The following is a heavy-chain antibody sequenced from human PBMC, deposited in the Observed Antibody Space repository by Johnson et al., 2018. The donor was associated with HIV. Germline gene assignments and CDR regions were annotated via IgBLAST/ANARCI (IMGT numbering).Heavy chain of an antibody. CDR3: ASLSGSGSYSGASAFDI. CDR1: GFTFDDYG. V-gene: IGHV3-20*04. J-gene: IGHJ3*02. CDR2: INWNGGRT. Sequence: VQLVESGGGVVRPGGSLRLSCAASGFTFDDYGMSWVRQAPGKGLEWVSGINWNGGRTGYADSVKGRFTISRDNAKNSLYLQMNSLRAEDTAVYYCASLSGSGSYSGASAFDIWGQGTVVTVSS. D-gene: IGHD1-26*01.